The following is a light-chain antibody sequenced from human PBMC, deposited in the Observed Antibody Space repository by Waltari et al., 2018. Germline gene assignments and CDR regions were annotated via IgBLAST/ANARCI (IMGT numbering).Light chain of an antibody. CDR2: DAS. V-gene: IGKV1-33*01. J-gene: IGKJ2*01. Sequence: DIQMTQSPSSLSASVVDRVTITCQASRDINNYLNLYQQKPGKAPKLLIYDASTLETGVPSRFSGSGSGTEFTLTISSLQPDDSATYYCQQYHDYSTFGQGTKLEIK. CDR3: QQYHDYST. CDR1: RDINNY.